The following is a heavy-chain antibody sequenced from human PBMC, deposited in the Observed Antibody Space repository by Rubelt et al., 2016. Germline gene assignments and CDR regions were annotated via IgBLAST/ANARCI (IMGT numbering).Heavy chain of an antibody. J-gene: IGHJ3*02. Sequence: QVQLQQWGAGLLKPSETLSLTCAVYGGSFSGYYWSWIRQPPGKGLEWIGYIYYSGSTNYNPSLKSRVTISVDTSKNQFSLKLSSVTAADTAVYYCARQLYGDYNDAFDIWGQGTMVTVSS. D-gene: IGHD4-17*01. CDR2: IYYSGST. CDR3: ARQLYGDYNDAFDI. CDR1: GGSFSGYY. V-gene: IGHV4-34*01.